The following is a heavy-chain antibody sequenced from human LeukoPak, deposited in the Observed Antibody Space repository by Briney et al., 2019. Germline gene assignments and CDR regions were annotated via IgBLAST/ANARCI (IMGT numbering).Heavy chain of an antibody. D-gene: IGHD3-10*01. CDR3: AKDIGGWFGELYGGDY. CDR1: GFTFSSYA. J-gene: IGHJ4*02. CDR2: ISGSGGST. V-gene: IGHV3-23*01. Sequence: GGSLRLSCAASGFTFSSYAMSWVRQAPGKGLEWVSAISGSGGSTYYADSVKGRFTISRDNSKNTLYLQMNSLRAEDTAVYYCAKDIGGWFGELYGGDYWGQGTLVTVSS.